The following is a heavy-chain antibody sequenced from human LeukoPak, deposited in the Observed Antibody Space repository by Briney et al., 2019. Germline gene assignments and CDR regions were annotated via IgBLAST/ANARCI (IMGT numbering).Heavy chain of an antibody. CDR3: TRESPGFGDAFDI. Sequence: GGSLRLSCTASGFTFGDYAMSWFRQAPGKGLEWVGFIRSKAYGGTTEYAASVKGRFTISRDDSKSIAYLQMNSLKTEDTAVYYCTRESPGFGDAFDIWGQGTMVTVSS. V-gene: IGHV3-49*03. J-gene: IGHJ3*02. CDR2: IRSKAYGGTT. CDR1: GFTFGDYA. D-gene: IGHD3-10*01.